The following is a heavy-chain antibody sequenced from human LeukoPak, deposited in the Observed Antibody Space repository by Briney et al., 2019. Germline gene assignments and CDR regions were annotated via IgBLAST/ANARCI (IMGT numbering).Heavy chain of an antibody. CDR2: IIPILGIA. CDR1: GGTFSSYA. Sequence: ASVKVSCKATGGTFSSYAISWVRQAPGQGLEWMGRIIPILGIANYAQKFQGRVTITADKSTSTAYMELSSLRSEDTAVYYCARTWGSGGRYYFDYWGQGTLVTVSS. V-gene: IGHV1-69*04. J-gene: IGHJ4*02. D-gene: IGHD3-16*01. CDR3: ARTWGSGGRYYFDY.